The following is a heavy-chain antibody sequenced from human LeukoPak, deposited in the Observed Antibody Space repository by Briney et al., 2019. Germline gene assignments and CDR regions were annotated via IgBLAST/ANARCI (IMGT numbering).Heavy chain of an antibody. J-gene: IGHJ6*02. CDR2: ISGSGGST. Sequence: GGSLRLSCAASGFTFSSYAMSWVRHAPGKGLEWVSAISGSGGSTYYADSVKGRFTISRDNSKNTLYLQMNSLGAEDTAVYYCATRSTTGTSYYYYYYGMDVWGQGTTVTVSS. V-gene: IGHV3-23*01. CDR3: ATRSTTGTSYYYYYYGMDV. D-gene: IGHD1-1*01. CDR1: GFTFSSYA.